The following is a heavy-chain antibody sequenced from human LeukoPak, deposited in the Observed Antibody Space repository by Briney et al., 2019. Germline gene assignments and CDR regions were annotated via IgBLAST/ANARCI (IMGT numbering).Heavy chain of an antibody. CDR2: ISAYNGNT. V-gene: IGHV1-18*01. CDR1: GYTFTSYG. J-gene: IGHJ6*02. CDR3: ARDEYSSMTDYYYYGMDV. Sequence: ASVKVSCKASGYTFTSYGISWVRQAPGQGLEWMGWISAYNGNTNYAQKLQGRVTMTTDTSTSTAYMELRSLRSDDTAVYYCARDEYSSMTDYYYYGMDVWAKGPRSPSP. D-gene: IGHD6-6*01.